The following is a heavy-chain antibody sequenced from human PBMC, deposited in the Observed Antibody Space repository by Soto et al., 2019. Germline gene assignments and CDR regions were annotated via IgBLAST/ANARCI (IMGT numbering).Heavy chain of an antibody. V-gene: IGHV1-18*01. CDR3: ARAERITMIVVVVDDAFDI. J-gene: IGHJ3*02. CDR1: GGTFSSYA. Sequence: ASVRVSCKASGGTFSSYAISWVRQAPGQGLEWMGWISAYNGNTNYAQKLQGRVTMTTDTSTSTAYMELRSLRSDDTAVYYCARAERITMIVVVVDDAFDIWGQGTMVTVS. D-gene: IGHD3-22*01. CDR2: ISAYNGNT.